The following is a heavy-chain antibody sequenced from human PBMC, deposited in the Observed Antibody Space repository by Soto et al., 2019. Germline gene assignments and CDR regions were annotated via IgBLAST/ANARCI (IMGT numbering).Heavy chain of an antibody. V-gene: IGHV4-4*07. D-gene: IGHD3-22*01. CDR1: CGPLSPYF. Sequence: PSETLSLTCTFSCGPLSPYFWSWIRQPAGKGLEWLGRIYYTGSTTYNAPLKSRVSLSLDTARNRISLTLRSVTAADTAVYYCAREGGYFDRSGSGVYHYYGVDVWGRGTTVTVSS. CDR3: AREGGYFDRSGSGVYHYYGVDV. J-gene: IGHJ6*02. CDR2: IYYTGST.